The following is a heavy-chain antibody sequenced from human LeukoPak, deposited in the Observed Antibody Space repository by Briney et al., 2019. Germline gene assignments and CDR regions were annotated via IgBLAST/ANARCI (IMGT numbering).Heavy chain of an antibody. CDR3: AKDPPYYGDYQVYGY. J-gene: IGHJ4*02. CDR2: ISGSGGST. D-gene: IGHD4-17*01. CDR1: GFTFSSYA. Sequence: GGSLRLSCAASGFTFSSYAMSWVRQAPGKGQEWVSAISGSGGSTYYADSVKGRFTISRDNSKNTLYLQMNSLRAEDTAVYYCAKDPPYYGDYQVYGYWGQGTLVTVSS. V-gene: IGHV3-23*01.